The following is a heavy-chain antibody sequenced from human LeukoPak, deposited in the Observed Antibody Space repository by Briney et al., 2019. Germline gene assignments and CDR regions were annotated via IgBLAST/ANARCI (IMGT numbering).Heavy chain of an antibody. CDR1: GFTFSNAW. CDR2: IKNKADGGTT. CDR3: AREHYFYHMDG. Sequence: GGSLRLSCAASGFTFSNAWMSWVRQAPGKGLEWVGRIKNKADGGTTDYAAPVKGRFTISRDDSKNTLYLQMNSLRAEDTAVYYCAREHYFYHMDGWGEGTTVTVSS. J-gene: IGHJ6*03. V-gene: IGHV3-15*01.